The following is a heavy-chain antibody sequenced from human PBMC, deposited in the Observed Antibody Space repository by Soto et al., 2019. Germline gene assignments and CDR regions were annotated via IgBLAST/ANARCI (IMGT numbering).Heavy chain of an antibody. CDR3: ARGPLAAVGHYYYYFMDL. D-gene: IGHD6-13*01. CDR2: ISHDSGTT. Sequence: PGGSLRLSCAASGFPFSTYTMTWVRQAPGKGLEWVSYISHDSGTTYYADSVKGRFTISRDNADNSLYLEVNSLRAEDTAVFYCARGPLAAVGHYYYYFMDLSGKATTVTVSS. J-gene: IGHJ6*03. CDR1: GFPFSTYT. V-gene: IGHV3-48*01.